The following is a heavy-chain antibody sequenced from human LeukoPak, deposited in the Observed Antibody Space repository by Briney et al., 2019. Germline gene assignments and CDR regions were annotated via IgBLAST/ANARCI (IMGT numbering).Heavy chain of an antibody. Sequence: GGSLRLSCAASGFTFSDYYMSWIRQAPGKGLEWVSYISSSGSTIYYADSVKGRFTISRDNAKNSLYLQMNSPRAEDTAVYYCARESNVVWFGEPTNWFDPWGQGTLVTVSS. V-gene: IGHV3-11*01. J-gene: IGHJ5*02. CDR3: ARESNVVWFGEPTNWFDP. D-gene: IGHD3-10*01. CDR2: ISSSGSTI. CDR1: GFTFSDYY.